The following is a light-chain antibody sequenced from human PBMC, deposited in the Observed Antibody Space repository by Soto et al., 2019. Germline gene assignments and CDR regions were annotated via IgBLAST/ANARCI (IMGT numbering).Light chain of an antibody. CDR2: AAS. CDR1: QSISSY. CDR3: QQSYSTQYT. V-gene: IGKV1-39*01. J-gene: IGKJ2*01. Sequence: DIQMTQAPSSLYASIGDRVTITCRAMQSISSYFTWYQQKPGQAPKLLIYAASILQSGVPSRFSGSGSGPDFTCTFSSLRPEDFATYYCQQSYSTQYTFGQGTKLAIQ.